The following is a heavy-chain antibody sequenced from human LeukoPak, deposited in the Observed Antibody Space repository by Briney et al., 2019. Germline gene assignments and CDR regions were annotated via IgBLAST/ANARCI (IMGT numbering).Heavy chain of an antibody. V-gene: IGHV3-7*01. Sequence: GGSLRLSCAVSGFTFSSYWMSWVRQAPGKGLEWVANMKEVGSTKNSVDSVKGRFTISRDNAKNSLYLQMNNLGAEDTAVYYRARGWSSGWYFDYWGQGTLVTVSS. J-gene: IGHJ4*02. CDR1: GFTFSSYW. CDR3: ARGWSSGWYFDY. CDR2: MKEVGSTK. D-gene: IGHD6-19*01.